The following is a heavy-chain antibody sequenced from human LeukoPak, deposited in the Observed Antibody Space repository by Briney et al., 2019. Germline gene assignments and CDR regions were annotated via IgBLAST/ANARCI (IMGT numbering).Heavy chain of an antibody. D-gene: IGHD1-26*01. CDR2: IFPGDSDT. CDR3: AKLYSGRIDY. J-gene: IGHJ4*02. V-gene: IGHV5-51*01. CDR1: GYSFTNYW. Sequence: GESLKISRKGSGYSFTNYWIGWGRQMPGKGLEWMGIIFPGDSDTRYSPSFQDQVTISADKSISTAYLQWYSLKASDTAIYYCAKLYSGRIDYWGQGTLVSVS.